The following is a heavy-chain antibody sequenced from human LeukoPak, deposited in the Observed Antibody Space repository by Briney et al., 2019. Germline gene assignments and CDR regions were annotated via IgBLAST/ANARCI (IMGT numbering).Heavy chain of an antibody. Sequence: SVKASCKASGGTFSSYAISWVRQAPGQGLEWMGGIIPIFGTANYAQKFQGRVTITTDESTSTAYMELSSLRSEDTAVYYCASDSSGYLYYMDVWGKGTTVTVSS. CDR3: ASDSSGYLYYMDV. V-gene: IGHV1-69*05. CDR1: GGTFSSYA. D-gene: IGHD3-22*01. J-gene: IGHJ6*03. CDR2: IIPIFGTA.